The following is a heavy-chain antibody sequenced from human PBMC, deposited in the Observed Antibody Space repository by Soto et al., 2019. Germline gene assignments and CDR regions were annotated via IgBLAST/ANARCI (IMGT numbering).Heavy chain of an antibody. D-gene: IGHD3-10*01. CDR3: AAERGFGKLSVG. CDR1: GDTFKNCV. Sequence: QVQVVQSGVDVRRPGSSVKVSCKASGDTFKNCVISWVRQAPGQGLEWMGGIIPLFGTTDFAQRFPGRLTRTTDEATTTAYMELSRLRSEDTATYYCAAERGFGKLSVGWGQGTTVIVSS. CDR2: IIPLFGTT. J-gene: IGHJ6*02. V-gene: IGHV1-69*01.